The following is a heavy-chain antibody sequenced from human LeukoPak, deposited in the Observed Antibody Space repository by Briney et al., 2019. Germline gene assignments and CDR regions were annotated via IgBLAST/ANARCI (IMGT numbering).Heavy chain of an antibody. J-gene: IGHJ4*02. V-gene: IGHV1-8*01. Sequence: ASVKVSCKASGYTFTSYDINWVRQATGQGLEWMGWMNPNSGNTGYAQKFQGRVTMTRNTSISTAYMELSSLRSEDTAVYYCARVSRYSSSREDDYWGQGTLVTVSS. CDR2: MNPNSGNT. CDR3: ARVSRYSSSREDDY. D-gene: IGHD6-13*01. CDR1: GYTFTSYD.